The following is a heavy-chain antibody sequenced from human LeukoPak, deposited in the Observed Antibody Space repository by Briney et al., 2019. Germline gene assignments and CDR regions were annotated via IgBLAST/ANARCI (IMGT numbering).Heavy chain of an antibody. CDR1: GFTFSSYW. D-gene: IGHD6-25*01. Sequence: GGSLRLSCAASGFTFSSYWMHWVRQAPGKGLVWVSRISSDGSRTTYADTVKGRFTVSRDNAKDTLYLQMNSLTVEDTAMYYCVRGTGYLLFDSSGQGTLVTVSS. J-gene: IGHJ4*02. V-gene: IGHV3-74*01. CDR2: ISSDGSRT. CDR3: VRGTGYLLFDS.